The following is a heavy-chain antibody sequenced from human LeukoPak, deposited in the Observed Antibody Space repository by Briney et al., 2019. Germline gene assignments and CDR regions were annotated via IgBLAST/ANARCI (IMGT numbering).Heavy chain of an antibody. J-gene: IGHJ6*03. Sequence: SETLSLTCTVSGGSISSYYWSWIRQPPGKGLEWIGYIYYSGSTNYNPSLKSRVTISVDTSKNQFSLKLSSVTAADTAVYYCARLEYSSAPDYYYYMDVWGKGTTVTVSS. D-gene: IGHD6-6*01. CDR3: ARLEYSSAPDYYYYMDV. CDR1: GGSISSYY. V-gene: IGHV4-59*01. CDR2: IYYSGST.